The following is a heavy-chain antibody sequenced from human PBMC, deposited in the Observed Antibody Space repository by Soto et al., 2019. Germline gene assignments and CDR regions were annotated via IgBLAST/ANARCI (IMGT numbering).Heavy chain of an antibody. J-gene: IGHJ5*02. D-gene: IGHD3-3*01. Sequence: QVQLVQSGAEVKKPGSSMKVSCKASGGTFSSYAISWVRQAPGQGLEWMGGIIPIFGTANYAQKFQGRVTITADKSTSTAYMELSSLRSEDTAVYYCARIPDLLSWSGPETWFDPWGQGTLVTVSS. V-gene: IGHV1-69*06. CDR2: IIPIFGTA. CDR1: GGTFSSYA. CDR3: ARIPDLLSWSGPETWFDP.